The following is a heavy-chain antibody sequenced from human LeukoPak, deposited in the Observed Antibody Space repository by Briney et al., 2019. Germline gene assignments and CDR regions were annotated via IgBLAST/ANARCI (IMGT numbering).Heavy chain of an antibody. CDR2: INHSGST. J-gene: IGHJ4*02. Sequence: SETLSLTCAVYGGSFSGYYWSWIRQPPGKGLEWIGEINHSGSTNYNPSLKSRVTISVDTSKNQFSLKLSSVTAADTAVYYCASYYYDSSGYTPQRRYFDYWGQGTLVTVSS. D-gene: IGHD3-22*01. V-gene: IGHV4-34*01. CDR3: ASYYYDSSGYTPQRRYFDY. CDR1: GGSFSGYY.